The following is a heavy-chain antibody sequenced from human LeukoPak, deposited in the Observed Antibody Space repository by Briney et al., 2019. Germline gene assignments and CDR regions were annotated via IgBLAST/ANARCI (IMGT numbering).Heavy chain of an antibody. J-gene: IGHJ4*02. V-gene: IGHV3-21*01. Sequence: GGSLRLSCEASGFTFTTYSMTWVRQAPGKGLEWVSIISSGSSAIFSADALKGRFTISRDDAKNLLYLDMNSLRAEDTAVYYCARDCTGGWNDYWGQGTLVTVSS. CDR2: ISSGSSAI. CDR3: ARDCTGGWNDY. D-gene: IGHD2-8*02. CDR1: GFTFTTYS.